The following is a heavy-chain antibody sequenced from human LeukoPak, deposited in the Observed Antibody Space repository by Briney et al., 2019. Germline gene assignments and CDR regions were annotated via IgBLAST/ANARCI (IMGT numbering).Heavy chain of an antibody. Sequence: VKPSETLSLTCTVSGGSISSYYWSWIRQPPGKGLEWIGYIYYSGSTNYNPSLKSRVTIPVDTSKNQFSLKLSSVTAADTAVYYCARTHEYLDYWGQGTLVTVSS. V-gene: IGHV4-59*01. J-gene: IGHJ4*02. CDR1: GGSISSYY. CDR2: IYYSGST. CDR3: ARTHEYLDY.